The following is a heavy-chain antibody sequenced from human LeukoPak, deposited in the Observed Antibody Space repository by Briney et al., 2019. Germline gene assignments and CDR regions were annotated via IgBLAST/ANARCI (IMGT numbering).Heavy chain of an antibody. V-gene: IGHV3-23*01. J-gene: IGHJ4*02. CDR2: ISGSGGSS. D-gene: IGHD5-24*01. CDR1: GFTFTNYA. CDR3: AKPLRDAGSFNYPYFDF. Sequence: AGGSLRLSCAASGFTFTNYAMIWVRQAPGKGLEWVSAISGSGGSSSYADSVRGRFTISRDNSNNMLYLQMNSLRAEDTAVYYCAKPLRDAGSFNYPYFDFWGQGTLVTVSS.